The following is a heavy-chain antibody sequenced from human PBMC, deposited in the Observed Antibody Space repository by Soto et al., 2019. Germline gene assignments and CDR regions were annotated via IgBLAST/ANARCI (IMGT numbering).Heavy chain of an antibody. V-gene: IGHV3-30*19. CDR3: DSHREGQWLVFDH. CDR2: ISKDGLDR. Sequence: GGSLRLSCVVSGFTFSDFGVHWVRQSPGEGLAWVASISKDGLDRYYSESVKGRFTISRDDSKNTVFLQMNSLKVEDTAAYFCDSHREGQWLVFDHWGQRTLVTVSS. D-gene: IGHD6-19*01. J-gene: IGHJ4*02. CDR1: GFTFSDFG.